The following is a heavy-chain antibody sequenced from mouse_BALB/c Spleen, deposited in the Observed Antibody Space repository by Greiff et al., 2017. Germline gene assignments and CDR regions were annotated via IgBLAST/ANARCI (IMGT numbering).Heavy chain of an antibody. Sequence: VQLKESGPGLVAPSQSLSITCTVSGFSLTSYDISWIRQPPGKGLEWLGVIWTGGGTNYNSAFMSRLSISKDNSKSQVFLKMNSLQTDDTAIYYCVSGSSPAWFAYWGQGTLVTVSA. J-gene: IGHJ3*01. D-gene: IGHD1-1*01. V-gene: IGHV2-9-2*01. CDR3: VSGSSPAWFAY. CDR2: IWTGGGT. CDR1: GFSLTSYD.